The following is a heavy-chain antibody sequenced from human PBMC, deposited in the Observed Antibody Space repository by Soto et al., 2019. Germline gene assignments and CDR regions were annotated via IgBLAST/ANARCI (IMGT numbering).Heavy chain of an antibody. Sequence: PGESLKISCKGSGYSFTSYWISWVRQMPGKGLEWMGRIDPSDSYTNYSPSFQGHVTISADKSISTAYLQWSSLKASDTAMYYCARQGVIGIQDYYGMDVWGQGTTDTVSS. CDR2: IDPSDSYT. CDR3: ARQGVIGIQDYYGMDV. D-gene: IGHD3-16*01. CDR1: GYSFTSYW. J-gene: IGHJ6*02. V-gene: IGHV5-10-1*01.